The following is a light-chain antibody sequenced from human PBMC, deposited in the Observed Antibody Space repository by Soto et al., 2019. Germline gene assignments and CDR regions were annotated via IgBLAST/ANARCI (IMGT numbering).Light chain of an antibody. V-gene: IGKV1-5*03. CDR1: QSISNS. Sequence: DIQMTQSTSTLSASVGDRVTITCRATQSISNSLAWYQQKPGKAPKLLIYKASSLESGVPSRFSGRGSGTEFTLTITSLQPDDFATYYCQQYNSYWTFGQGTKVEIK. CDR2: KAS. J-gene: IGKJ1*01. CDR3: QQYNSYWT.